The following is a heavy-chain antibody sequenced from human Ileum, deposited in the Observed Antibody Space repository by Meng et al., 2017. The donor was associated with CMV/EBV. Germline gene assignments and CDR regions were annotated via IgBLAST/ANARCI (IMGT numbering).Heavy chain of an antibody. V-gene: IGHV3-30-3*01. J-gene: IGHJ4*02. CDR2: ISPGGSDK. CDR3: ARESLQLQGTVDY. D-gene: IGHD4-11*01. Sequence: QVQRVEAGGGVVQPGESLGLSCAASGFTFSTHPMHWVRQAPGKGLEWVTVISPGGSDKYYADSVRGRFTFARDNSKNTLYLQMNSLRVEDSAVYYCARESLQLQGTVDYWGQGTLVTVSS. CDR1: GFTFSTHP.